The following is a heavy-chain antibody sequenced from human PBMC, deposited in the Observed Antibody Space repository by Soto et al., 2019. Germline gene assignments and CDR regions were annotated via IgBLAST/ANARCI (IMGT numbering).Heavy chain of an antibody. V-gene: IGHV3-30*18. CDR1: GFTFSHFG. J-gene: IGHJ6*02. Sequence: QLVESGGGVVQPGRSLRLSCAASGFTFSHFGMHWVRQAPGKGLEWMTSVSYDGTNKYYADSVKGRFTISRDYSANKLYLQMNSLTVEDTAVYFCAKDRGYQLPWGMDVWGQGTAVTVSS. CDR2: VSYDGTNK. D-gene: IGHD2-2*01. CDR3: AKDRGYQLPWGMDV.